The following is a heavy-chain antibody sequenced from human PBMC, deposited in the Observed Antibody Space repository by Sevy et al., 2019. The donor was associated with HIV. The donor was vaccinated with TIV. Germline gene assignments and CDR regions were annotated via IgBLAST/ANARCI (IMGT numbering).Heavy chain of an antibody. Sequence: SETLSLTCAVYGGSFSGHYWTWIRQPPGKGLEWIGEINHSGSTNYNPSLKSRVTISVDTSKNQFSLKLSSVTAADTAVYYCARHCGSTSCSHAFDIWGQGTMVTVSS. CDR2: INHSGST. CDR1: GGSFSGHY. D-gene: IGHD2-2*01. J-gene: IGHJ3*02. CDR3: ARHCGSTSCSHAFDI. V-gene: IGHV4-34*01.